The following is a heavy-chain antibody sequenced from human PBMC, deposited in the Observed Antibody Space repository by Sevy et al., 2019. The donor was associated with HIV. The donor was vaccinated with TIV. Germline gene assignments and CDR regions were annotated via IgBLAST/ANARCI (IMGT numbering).Heavy chain of an antibody. D-gene: IGHD2-2*01. Sequence: GGSLRLSCAASGLTFSSYWMHWVRQAPGKGLVWVSRINGDGSCTSYADSVKGRFTISRDNAKNTLYLQMNSLRAEDTAVYYCVRQRGDTVVLPDVLPDYGMDVWGQGTTVTVSS. CDR2: INGDGSCT. J-gene: IGHJ6*02. CDR1: GLTFSSYW. V-gene: IGHV3-74*01. CDR3: VRQRGDTVVLPDVLPDYGMDV.